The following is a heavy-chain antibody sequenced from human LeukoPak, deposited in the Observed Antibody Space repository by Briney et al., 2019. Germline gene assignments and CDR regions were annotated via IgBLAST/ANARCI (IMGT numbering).Heavy chain of an antibody. CDR3: ARAGDYGDYFSPPPIDY. J-gene: IGHJ4*02. Sequence: PSETLSLTCTVSGGSISSYYWSWIRQPAGKGLEWIGRIYTSGSTNYNPSLKSRVTMSVDTSKNQFSLKLSSVTAEDTAVYYCARAGDYGDYFSPPPIDYWGQGTLVTVSS. CDR2: IYTSGST. CDR1: GGSISSYY. D-gene: IGHD4-17*01. V-gene: IGHV4-4*07.